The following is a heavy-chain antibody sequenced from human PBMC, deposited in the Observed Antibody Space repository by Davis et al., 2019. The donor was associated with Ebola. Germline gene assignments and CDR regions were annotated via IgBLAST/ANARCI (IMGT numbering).Heavy chain of an antibody. CDR1: GDSINSHY. J-gene: IGHJ2*01. V-gene: IGHV4-34*01. Sequence: SETLSLTCTVSGDSINSHYWSWIRQPPGKGLEWIGEINHSGSTNYNPSLKSRVTISVDTSKNQFSLKLRSVTAADTAVYYCARGRRPPNWHFDLWGRGTLVTVSS. CDR3: ARGRRPPNWHFDL. CDR2: INHSGST.